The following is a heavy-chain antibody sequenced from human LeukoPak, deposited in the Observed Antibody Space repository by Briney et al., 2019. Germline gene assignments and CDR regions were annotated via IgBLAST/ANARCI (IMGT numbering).Heavy chain of an antibody. Sequence: MPSETLSLTCTVSGGSISSYYWSWIRQPPGKGLEWIGYIYYSGSTNYNPSLKSRVTISVDTSKNQFSLKLSSVTAADTAVYYCASFSGGSGIGNDYWGQGTLVTVSS. CDR3: ASFSGGSGIGNDY. CDR1: GGSISSYY. D-gene: IGHD3-10*01. V-gene: IGHV4-59*01. CDR2: IYYSGST. J-gene: IGHJ4*02.